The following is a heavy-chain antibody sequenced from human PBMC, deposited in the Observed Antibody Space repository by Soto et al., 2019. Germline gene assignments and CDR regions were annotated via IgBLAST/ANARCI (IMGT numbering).Heavy chain of an antibody. D-gene: IGHD6-19*01. Sequence: GGSLRLSCAASGFTFSSYAMSWVRQAPGKGLEWVSAISGSGGSTYYADSVKGRFTISRDNSKNTLYLQMNSLRAEDTAVYYCAKGPFLGSGWLHTYYFDYWGQGTLVTVSS. V-gene: IGHV3-23*01. J-gene: IGHJ4*02. CDR2: ISGSGGST. CDR1: GFTFSSYA. CDR3: AKGPFLGSGWLHTYYFDY.